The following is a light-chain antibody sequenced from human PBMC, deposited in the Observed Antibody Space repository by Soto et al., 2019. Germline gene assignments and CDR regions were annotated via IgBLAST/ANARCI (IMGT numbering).Light chain of an antibody. Sequence: EILMTQSPATLSVSPGERATLSCRASQSVSSSLAWYQHKPGRPPRLLIYGASTRATGFPARFSGSGSGTEFTLTISSLQSEDFAVYYCQQYKKWPPLTFGGGTKVEIK. CDR1: QSVSSS. J-gene: IGKJ4*02. CDR2: GAS. CDR3: QQYKKWPPLT. V-gene: IGKV3-15*01.